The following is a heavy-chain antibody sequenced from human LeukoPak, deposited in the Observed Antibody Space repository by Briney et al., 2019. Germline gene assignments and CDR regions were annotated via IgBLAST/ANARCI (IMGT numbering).Heavy chain of an antibody. CDR2: INQDGSEK. CDR3: ATYYYDNTGLI. Sequence: GGSLRLSCAASGLTFSYYWMNWVRQAPGKGLEWVANINQDGSEKYYVDSVKGRFTISRDNAKNSLYLQMNSLRAEDAAVYYCATYYYDNTGLIWGQGSLVTVSS. V-gene: IGHV3-7*01. D-gene: IGHD3-22*01. J-gene: IGHJ4*02. CDR1: GLTFSYYW.